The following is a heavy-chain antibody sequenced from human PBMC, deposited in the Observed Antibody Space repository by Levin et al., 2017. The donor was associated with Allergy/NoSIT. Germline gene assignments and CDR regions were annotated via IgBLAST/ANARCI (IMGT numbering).Heavy chain of an antibody. Sequence: SETLSLTCAVSGGSISSGGYSWSWIRQPPGKGLEWIGNIYLSGSTNDNPSLKSRVTMSVDRSKNQFSLKLSYVAAADTAVYYCARVAGYSYGYYFDYWGPGTLVTVSS. CDR3: ARVAGYSYGYYFDY. D-gene: IGHD5-18*01. V-gene: IGHV4-30-2*01. CDR2: IYLSGST. CDR1: GGSISSGGYS. J-gene: IGHJ4*02.